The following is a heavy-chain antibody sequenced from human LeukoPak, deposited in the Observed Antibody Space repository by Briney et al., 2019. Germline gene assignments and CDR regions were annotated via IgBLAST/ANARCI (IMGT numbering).Heavy chain of an antibody. CDR3: AKDIDYGDYGSCFDY. Sequence: GGSLRLSCAASGFTFDDYAMHWVRQAPGKGLEWVSLISGDGGSTYYADSVKGRFTISRDNSKNSLYLQMNSLRTEDTALYYCAKDIDYGDYGSCFDYWGQGTLVTVSS. V-gene: IGHV3-43*02. J-gene: IGHJ4*02. D-gene: IGHD4-17*01. CDR2: ISGDGGST. CDR1: GFTFDDYA.